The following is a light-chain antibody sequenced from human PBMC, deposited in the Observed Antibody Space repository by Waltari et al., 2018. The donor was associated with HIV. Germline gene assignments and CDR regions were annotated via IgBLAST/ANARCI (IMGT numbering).Light chain of an antibody. Sequence: DIVLTQTPLSSPVTLGQPAAISCRSSEDLVHSDGNTFVNWFHQRPGQPPRPLVHRLSYRIPGVPYRFSGSGAGTHFTLNISAVEPEDAGVYYCMQATRFPFTFGGGTKVEI. J-gene: IGKJ4*01. CDR2: RLS. V-gene: IGKV2-24*01. CDR3: MQATRFPFT. CDR1: EDLVHSDGNTF.